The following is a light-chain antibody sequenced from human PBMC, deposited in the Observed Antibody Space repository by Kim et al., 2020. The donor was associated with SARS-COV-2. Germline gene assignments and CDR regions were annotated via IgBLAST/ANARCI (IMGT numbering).Light chain of an antibody. CDR3: QAWDSNSFYVV. Sequence: PGQTASITCSGDKLGDKYACWYQQKPGQSPVLVIYRDTKRPSGIPERFSGSNSGNTATLTISGTQAMDEADYYCQAWDSNSFYVVFGGGTQLTVL. V-gene: IGLV3-1*01. CDR2: RDT. J-gene: IGLJ2*01. CDR1: KLGDKY.